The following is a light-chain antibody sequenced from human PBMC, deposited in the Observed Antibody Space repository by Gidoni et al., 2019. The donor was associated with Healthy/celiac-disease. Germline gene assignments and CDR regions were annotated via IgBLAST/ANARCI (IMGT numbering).Light chain of an antibody. Sequence: EIVLTQSPATLSLSPGERTTLSCRASQSVSSYLAWYQQKPGQAPRLLIYDASNRATGIPARFSRSGSGTDFTLTISSLEPEDFAVYYCQQRSNWPPFTFGGGTKVEIQ. V-gene: IGKV3-11*01. CDR3: QQRSNWPPFT. J-gene: IGKJ4*01. CDR2: DAS. CDR1: QSVSSY.